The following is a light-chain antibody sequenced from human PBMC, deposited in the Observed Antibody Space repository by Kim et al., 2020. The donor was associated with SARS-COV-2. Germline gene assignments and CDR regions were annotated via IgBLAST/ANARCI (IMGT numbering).Light chain of an antibody. CDR2: RNN. CDR1: SSNIGSNY. CDR3: AAWDDSLSGPSVV. J-gene: IGLJ2*01. Sequence: ELTQPPSASGTPGQRVTISCSGSSSNIGSNYVYWYQQLPGTAPKLLIYRNNQRPSGVPDRFSGSKSGTSASLAISGLRSEDEADYYCAAWDDSLSGPSVVFGGGTQLTVL. V-gene: IGLV1-47*01.